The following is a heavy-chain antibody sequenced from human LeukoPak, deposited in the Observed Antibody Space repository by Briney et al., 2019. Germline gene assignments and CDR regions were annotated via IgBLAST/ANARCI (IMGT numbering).Heavy chain of an antibody. CDR3: ATNRGAAMGETDY. CDR1: GYTFTSYY. CDR2: INPSGGST. V-gene: IGHV1-46*01. J-gene: IGHJ4*02. D-gene: IGHD3-16*01. Sequence: GASVKVSCKASGYTFTSYYMHWVRQAPGQGLEWTGIINPSGGSTSYAQKFQGRVTMTRDTSTSTVYMELSSLRSEDTAVYYCATNRGAAMGETDYWGQGTLVTVSS.